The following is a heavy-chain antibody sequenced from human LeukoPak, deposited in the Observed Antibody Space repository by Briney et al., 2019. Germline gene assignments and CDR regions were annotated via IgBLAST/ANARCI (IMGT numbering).Heavy chain of an antibody. Sequence: GGPLRLSCAASGFTFSSYWMHWVRQAPGKGLVWVSRTNSDGSSTTYADSVKGRFTISRDNAKNTLYLQMNSLRAEDTAVYYCARGKQDFDNWGQGTPVTVSS. J-gene: IGHJ4*02. CDR3: ARGKQDFDN. V-gene: IGHV3-74*01. D-gene: IGHD6-13*01. CDR1: GFTFSSYW. CDR2: TNSDGSST.